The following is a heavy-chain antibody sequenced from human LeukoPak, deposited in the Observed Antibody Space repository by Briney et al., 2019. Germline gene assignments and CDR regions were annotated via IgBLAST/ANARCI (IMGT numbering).Heavy chain of an antibody. CDR2: INAGNGNT. CDR3: ARATYGNYFGY. D-gene: IGHD4-17*01. CDR1: GYAFTSYA. V-gene: IGHV1-3*01. Sequence: ASVEVSCKASGYAFTSYAMHWVRQAPGQRLEWMGWINAGNGNTKYSQKFQGRVTITRDTSASTAYMELSSLRSEDTAVYYCARATYGNYFGYWGQGTLVTVSS. J-gene: IGHJ4*02.